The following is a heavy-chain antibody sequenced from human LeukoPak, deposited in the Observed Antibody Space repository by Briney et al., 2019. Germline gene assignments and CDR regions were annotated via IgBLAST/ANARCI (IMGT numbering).Heavy chain of an antibody. V-gene: IGHV3-74*01. J-gene: IGHJ6*02. Sequence: GGSLRLSCAASGFSFSSYWMRWVRQAPGKGLVWVSRINSDGSSTSYADSVKGRLTISRDNAKNTLYLQMNSLRAEDTAVYYCARSAFDGYYYYYGMDVWGQRTTVTVSS. CDR2: INSDGSST. CDR3: ARSAFDGYYYYYGMDV. D-gene: IGHD3-16*01. CDR1: GFSFSSYW.